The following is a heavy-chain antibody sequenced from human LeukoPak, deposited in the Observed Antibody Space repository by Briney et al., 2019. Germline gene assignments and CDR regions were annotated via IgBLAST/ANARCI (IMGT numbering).Heavy chain of an antibody. CDR2: INWNGGST. CDR3: ARDQRDIVVVPAAIGAYYYYYYMDV. D-gene: IGHD2-2*02. V-gene: IGHV3-20*04. CDR1: GFTFDDYG. J-gene: IGHJ6*03. Sequence: GGSLRLSCAASGFTFDDYGMSWVRQAPGKGLEWVSGINWNGGSTGYADSVKGRFTISRDNAKNSLYLQMNSLRAEDTALYYCARDQRDIVVVPAAIGAYYYYYYMDVWGKGTTVTVSS.